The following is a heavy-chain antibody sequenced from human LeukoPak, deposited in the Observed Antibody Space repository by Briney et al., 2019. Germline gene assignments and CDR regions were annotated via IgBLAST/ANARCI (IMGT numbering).Heavy chain of an antibody. Sequence: PGGSLRLSCAASGFTFSSYGMHWVRQAPGKGQEWVAFIRYDGSNKYYADSVKGRFTISRDNSKNTLYLQMNSLRAEDTAVYYCAKDGSAEPWNWFDLWGQGTLVTVSS. D-gene: IGHD1-26*01. CDR2: IRYDGSNK. V-gene: IGHV3-30*02. J-gene: IGHJ5*02. CDR1: GFTFSSYG. CDR3: AKDGSAEPWNWFDL.